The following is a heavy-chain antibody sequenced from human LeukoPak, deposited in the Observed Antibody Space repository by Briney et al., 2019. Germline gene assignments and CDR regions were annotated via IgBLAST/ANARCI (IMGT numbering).Heavy chain of an antibody. V-gene: IGHV3-48*03. CDR2: ISSSGSTI. CDR3: ARPVDTAMVTWPIYFDY. J-gene: IGHJ4*02. Sequence: GGSLRLSCAASGFTFSSYEMNWVRQAPGKGREWVSYISSSGSTIYYADSVKGRFTISRDNAKNSLYLQMNSLRAEDTAVYYCARPVDTAMVTWPIYFDYWGQGTLVTVSS. D-gene: IGHD5-18*01. CDR1: GFTFSSYE.